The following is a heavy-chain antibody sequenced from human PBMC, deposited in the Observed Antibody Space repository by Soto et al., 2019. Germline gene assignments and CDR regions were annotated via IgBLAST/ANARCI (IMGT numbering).Heavy chain of an antibody. CDR1: GFTVSSNY. V-gene: IGHV3-66*01. D-gene: IGHD4-17*01. CDR2: IYSGGST. Sequence: GGSLRLSCAASGFTVSSNYMSWVRQAPGKGLEWVSVIYSGGSTYYADSVKGRFTISRHNSKNTLYLQMNSLRAEDTAVYYCASSTTVTTKEDAFDIWGQGTMVTVSS. CDR3: ASSTTVTTKEDAFDI. J-gene: IGHJ3*02.